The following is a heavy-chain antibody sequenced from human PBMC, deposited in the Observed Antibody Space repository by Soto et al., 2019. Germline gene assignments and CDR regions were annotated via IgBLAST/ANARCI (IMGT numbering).Heavy chain of an antibody. V-gene: IGHV3-13*05. CDR2: ISAAGDP. J-gene: IGHJ6*02. Sequence: EVQLVESGGGLVQPGGSLRLSCEASGFTFSNYDMHWVRQGTGKGLEWVSGISAAGDPDYADSVEGRFTISRENAQTSFFLQMNSLRVGDTAVYYCARTDRDFYGLDVWGQGTTVIVSS. CDR3: ARTDRDFYGLDV. CDR1: GFTFSNYD.